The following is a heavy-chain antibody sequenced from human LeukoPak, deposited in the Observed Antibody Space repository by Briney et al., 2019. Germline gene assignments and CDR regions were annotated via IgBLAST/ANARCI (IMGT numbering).Heavy chain of an antibody. Sequence: GRSLGLSCAASGFTFSSYGMHWVRQAPGKGLEWVAVAYHDEWPGNSKYYVDSVKGRFTVSRDNSKNTLYLQMSSLRAEDTAVYYCATGSGYYYDHWGQGTLVTVSS. CDR2: AYHDEWPGNSK. J-gene: IGHJ4*02. CDR3: ATGSGYYYDH. V-gene: IGHV3-33*08. CDR1: GFTFSSYG. D-gene: IGHD3-22*01.